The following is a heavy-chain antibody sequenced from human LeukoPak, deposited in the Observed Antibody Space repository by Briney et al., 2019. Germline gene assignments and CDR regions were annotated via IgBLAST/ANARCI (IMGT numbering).Heavy chain of an antibody. J-gene: IGHJ4*02. CDR3: AKAPVTTCRGAFCYPFDY. D-gene: IGHD2-15*01. V-gene: IGHV3-21*04. CDR2: ISSSSNYI. Sequence: GGSLRLSCAASGFTFSTYSMNWVRQAPGKGLEWVSSISSSSNYIYYADSVKGRFTISRDNSKNTLYLQMNSLRAEDTAVYYCAKAPVTTCRGAFCYPFDYWGLGTLVTVSS. CDR1: GFTFSTYS.